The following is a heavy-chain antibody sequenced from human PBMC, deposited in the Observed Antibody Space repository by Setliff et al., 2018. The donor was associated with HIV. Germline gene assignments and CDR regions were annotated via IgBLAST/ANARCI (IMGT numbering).Heavy chain of an antibody. D-gene: IGHD3-3*01. CDR2: ISSSSSYI. J-gene: IGHJ4*02. Sequence: GGSLRLSCAASGFTFSSYSMNWVRQAPGKGLEWVSSISSSSSYIYYADSVKGRFTISRNNAKNSLYLQMNGLRAEDTAVYYCARGSQTTYYNFWSGYLFVYWGQGTLVTVSS. V-gene: IGHV3-21*01. CDR1: GFTFSSYS. CDR3: ARGSQTTYYNFWSGYLFVY.